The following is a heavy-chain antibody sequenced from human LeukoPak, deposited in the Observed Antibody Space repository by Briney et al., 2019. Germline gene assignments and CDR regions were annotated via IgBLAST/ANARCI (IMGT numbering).Heavy chain of an antibody. J-gene: IGHJ3*02. D-gene: IGHD3-16*01. V-gene: IGHV4-59*01. Sequence: SETLSLTCTVSGGSISTYYWSWIRQPPGKGLEWIAYIDYRGSTTYNPSLRSRVTISVDTSRNQFSLKLSSVTAADTAVYYCARSRSGFSYDHAAFEIWGQGTVVTVSS. CDR2: IDYRGST. CDR3: ARSRSGFSYDHAAFEI. CDR1: GGSISTYY.